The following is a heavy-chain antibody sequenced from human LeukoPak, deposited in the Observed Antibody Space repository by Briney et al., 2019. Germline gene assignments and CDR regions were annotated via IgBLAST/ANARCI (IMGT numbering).Heavy chain of an antibody. CDR2: INGDGSST. CDR1: GFTFSSHW. V-gene: IGHV3-74*01. CDR3: AKDMHSSSSGWFDP. J-gene: IGHJ5*02. Sequence: HPGGSLRLSCAASGFTFSSHWMHWVRQAPGKGLVWVSQINGDGSSTYYADSVKGRFTISRDNAKNSLYLQMNSLRAEDTALYYCAKDMHSSSSGWFDPWGQGTLVTVSS. D-gene: IGHD6-6*01.